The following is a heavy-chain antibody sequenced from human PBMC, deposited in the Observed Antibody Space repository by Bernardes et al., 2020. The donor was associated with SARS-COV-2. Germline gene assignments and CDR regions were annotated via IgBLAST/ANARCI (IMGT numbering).Heavy chain of an antibody. J-gene: IGHJ6*02. CDR3: ARGDFLYSDFKTIFDYTLAV. D-gene: IGHD4-17*01. CDR2: ISYDESKK. Sequence: SMRLFWSASGFTFYYYSLHWVRRPPGKGLEWVAYISYDESKKYYAESVRGRFTISRDSAKNTLFLQMNSLRTEDTAVYYCARGDFLYSDFKTIFDYTLAVWGQGTSVTVS. V-gene: IGHV3-30-3*01. CDR1: GFTFYYYS.